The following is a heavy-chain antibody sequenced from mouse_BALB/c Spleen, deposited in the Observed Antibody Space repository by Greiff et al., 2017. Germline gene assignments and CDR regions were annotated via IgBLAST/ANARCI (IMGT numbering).Heavy chain of an antibody. V-gene: IGHV5-17*02. Sequence: EVQLVESGGGLVQPGGSRKLSCAASGFTFSSFGMHWVRQAPEKGLEWVAYISSGSSTIYYADTVKGRFTISRDNPKNTLFLQMTSLRSEDTAMYYCAPSLESYAMDYWGQGTSVTVSS. CDR3: APSLESYAMDY. CDR1: GFTFSSFG. J-gene: IGHJ4*01. CDR2: ISSGSSTI.